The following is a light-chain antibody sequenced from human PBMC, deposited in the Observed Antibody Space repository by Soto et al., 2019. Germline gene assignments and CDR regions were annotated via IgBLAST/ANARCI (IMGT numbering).Light chain of an antibody. J-gene: IGLJ3*02. CDR1: SSDVGSYNL. Sequence: QSVLTQPASVSGSPGQSITISCTGTSSDVGSYNLVTWYQHHPGKVPKLMIYENIKRPSGVSDRFSGSKSGNTATLTISGLQAEDEADYYCCSYAGSDKGAFGGGTKLTVL. V-gene: IGLV2-23*01. CDR3: CSYAGSDKGA. CDR2: ENI.